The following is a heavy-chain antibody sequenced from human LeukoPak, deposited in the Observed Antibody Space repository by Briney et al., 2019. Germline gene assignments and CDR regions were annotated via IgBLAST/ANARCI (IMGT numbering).Heavy chain of an antibody. Sequence: PGGSLRLSCAASGFTFYAYEVNCLRQPPGKGLEWLGEINHSGGTNYNPSLKSRVTISVDTSKNQFSLKLSSVNAADTAVYYCARSVFGDIAVAGGVLRIYYYYMDVWGKGTTVTISS. V-gene: IGHV4-34*01. CDR1: GFTFYAYE. J-gene: IGHJ6*03. CDR3: ARSVFGDIAVAGGVLRIYYYYMDV. CDR2: INHSGGT. D-gene: IGHD6-19*01.